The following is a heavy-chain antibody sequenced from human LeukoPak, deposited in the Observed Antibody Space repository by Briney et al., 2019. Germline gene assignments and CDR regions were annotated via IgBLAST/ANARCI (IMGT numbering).Heavy chain of an antibody. CDR1: GGSISSGGYS. CDR3: ARGRGLLLLGIFDY. D-gene: IGHD3-22*01. J-gene: IGHJ4*02. Sequence: PSQTLSLTCAVSGGSISSGGYSWSWIRQPPGKGLEWIGYIYYSRGTYYNPSLKSRVTISVDTCKNQFSLKLSSVTAADTAVYYCARGRGLLLLGIFDYWGQGTLVTVSS. CDR2: IYYSRGT. V-gene: IGHV4-30-4*07.